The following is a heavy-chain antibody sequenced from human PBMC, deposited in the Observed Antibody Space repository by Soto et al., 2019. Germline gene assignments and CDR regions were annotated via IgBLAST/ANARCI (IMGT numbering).Heavy chain of an antibody. CDR3: ARGIGVAVPAATDFDY. CDR1: GGSFSGYY. D-gene: IGHD2-2*01. J-gene: IGHJ4*02. Sequence: SETLSLTCAVYGGSFSGYYWSWIRQPPGKGLEWIGEINHSESTNYNPSLKSRVTISVDTSENQFSLKLSSVTAADTAVYYCARGIGVAVPAATDFDYWGQGTLVTVPQ. V-gene: IGHV4-34*01. CDR2: INHSEST.